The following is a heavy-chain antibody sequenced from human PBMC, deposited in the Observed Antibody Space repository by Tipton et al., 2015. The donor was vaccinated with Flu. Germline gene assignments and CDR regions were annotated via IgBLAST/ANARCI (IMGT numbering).Heavy chain of an antibody. CDR1: GGSMRSYY. V-gene: IGHV4-4*07. CDR2: IYTSGTA. CDR3: ARASGSGTYVIYDS. Sequence: TLSLTCTVSGGSMRSYYWSWVRRPAGKGLEWIGRIYTSGTATYNPSLKSRVTMSIDTSNEQFSLKLRSVTAADTAVYYCARASGSGTYVIYDSWGQGTLVTVSS. D-gene: IGHD3-10*01. J-gene: IGHJ4*02.